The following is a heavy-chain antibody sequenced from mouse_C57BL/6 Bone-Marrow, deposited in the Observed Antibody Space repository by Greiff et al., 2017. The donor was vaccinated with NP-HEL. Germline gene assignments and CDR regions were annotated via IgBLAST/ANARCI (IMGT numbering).Heavy chain of an antibody. CDR3: ARREGYWYFDV. CDR2: IYPGDGDT. V-gene: IGHV1-82*01. CDR1: GYAFSSSW. J-gene: IGHJ1*03. Sequence: VKLMESGPELVKPGASVKISCKASGYAFSSSWMNWVKQRPGKGLEWIGRIYPGDGDTNYNGKFKGKATLTADKSSSTAYMQLSSLTSEDSAVYFCARREGYWYFDVWGTGTTVTVSS.